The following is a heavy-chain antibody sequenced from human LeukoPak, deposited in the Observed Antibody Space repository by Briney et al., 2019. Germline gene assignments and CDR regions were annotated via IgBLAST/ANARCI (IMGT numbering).Heavy chain of an antibody. V-gene: IGHV3-30*02. Sequence: GGSLRLSCAASGFTFSSYGMHWVRQAPGKGLEWVTFIRYDGSNKYYADSVKGRFTISRDNAKNSLYLQMNSLRAEDTAVYYCARVEWGATVTSDAFDIWGQGTMVTVSS. J-gene: IGHJ3*02. D-gene: IGHD4-17*01. CDR1: GFTFSSYG. CDR2: IRYDGSNK. CDR3: ARVEWGATVTSDAFDI.